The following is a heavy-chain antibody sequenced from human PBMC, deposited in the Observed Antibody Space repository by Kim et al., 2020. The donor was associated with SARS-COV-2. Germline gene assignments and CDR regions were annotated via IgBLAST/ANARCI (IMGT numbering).Heavy chain of an antibody. Sequence: GGSLRLSCAASGFTFDDYAMHWVRQAPGKGLEWVSGISWNSGSIGYADSVKGRFTISRDNAKNSLYLQMNSLRAEDTALYYCAKDPGATMVRGGGAFDIWGQGTMVTVSS. CDR3: AKDPGATMVRGGGAFDI. V-gene: IGHV3-9*01. CDR2: ISWNSGSI. J-gene: IGHJ3*02. CDR1: GFTFDDYA. D-gene: IGHD3-10*01.